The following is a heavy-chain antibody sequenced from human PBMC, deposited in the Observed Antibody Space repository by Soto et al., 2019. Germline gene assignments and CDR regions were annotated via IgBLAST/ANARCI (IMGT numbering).Heavy chain of an antibody. V-gene: IGHV4-59*01. CDR2: IYYSGST. CDR1: GGSISSYY. CDR3: ARDLWFGDMDYYYGMDV. Sequence: ETLSLTCTVSGGSISSYYWSWIRQPPGKGLEWIGYIYYSGSTNYNPSLKSRVTISVDTSKNQFSLKLSSVTAADTAVYYCARDLWFGDMDYYYGMDVWGQGTTVTVSS. J-gene: IGHJ6*02. D-gene: IGHD3-10*01.